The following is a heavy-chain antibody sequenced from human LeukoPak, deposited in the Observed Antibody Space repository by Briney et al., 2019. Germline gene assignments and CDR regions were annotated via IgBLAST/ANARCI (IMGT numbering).Heavy chain of an antibody. D-gene: IGHD6-13*01. Sequence: GGSLRLSWEGSGFTISNSWMSWVRQAPGKGLEWVANIRQDGSEKYYVDSVKGRFTISRDNAKNSLYLQMNSLRGEDTAVYYCARRYSSSWSGFDPWGQGTLVTVSS. J-gene: IGHJ5*02. V-gene: IGHV3-7*04. CDR2: IRQDGSEK. CDR3: ARRYSSSWSGFDP. CDR1: GFTISNSW.